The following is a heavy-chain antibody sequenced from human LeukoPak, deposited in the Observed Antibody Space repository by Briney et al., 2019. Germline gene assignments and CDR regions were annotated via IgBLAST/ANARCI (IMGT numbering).Heavy chain of an antibody. J-gene: IGHJ5*02. CDR2: INGSGGST. Sequence: GGSLRLSCAASGFTFSSYAMSWVRQAPGKGLEWVSDINGSGGSTYYADSVKGRFTTSRDNSKNTLYLQMNSLRAEDTAVYYCAKKYSTGLDPWGQGTLVTVSS. D-gene: IGHD1-26*01. V-gene: IGHV3-23*01. CDR3: AKKYSTGLDP. CDR1: GFTFSSYA.